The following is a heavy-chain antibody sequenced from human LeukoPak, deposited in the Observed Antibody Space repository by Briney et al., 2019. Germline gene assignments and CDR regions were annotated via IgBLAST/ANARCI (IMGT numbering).Heavy chain of an antibody. Sequence: SETLSLTCTVSGGSIGSSSYYWGWIRQPPGKGLEWIGSIFYSGSTYYNPSLKSRVTISVDTSKNQFSLKLSSVTAADTAVYYCARRGYYGSGSYYSGGMDVWGQGTTVTVSS. V-gene: IGHV4-39*01. D-gene: IGHD3-10*01. J-gene: IGHJ6*02. CDR3: ARRGYYGSGSYYSGGMDV. CDR1: GGSIGSSSYY. CDR2: IFYSGST.